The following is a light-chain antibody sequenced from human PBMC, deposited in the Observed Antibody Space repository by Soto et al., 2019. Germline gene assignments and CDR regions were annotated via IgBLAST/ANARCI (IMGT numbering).Light chain of an antibody. CDR2: EVS. V-gene: IGLV2-14*01. Sequence: QSALTQPASVSGSPGQSITISCTGTSSDVGGYNYVSWYQQYPGRAPKFIIYEVSHRPSGVSNRFSASKSGNTASLTISGLQAEDEAHYYCTSYRSGPLYVFGTGTKVTVL. J-gene: IGLJ1*01. CDR1: SSDVGGYNY. CDR3: TSYRSGPLYV.